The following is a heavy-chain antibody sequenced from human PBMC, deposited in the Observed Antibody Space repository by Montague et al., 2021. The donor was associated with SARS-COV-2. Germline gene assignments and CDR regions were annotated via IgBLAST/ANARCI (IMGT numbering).Heavy chain of an antibody. V-gene: IGHV4-61*01. CDR1: DGSVISTYPH. J-gene: IGHJ4*02. Sequence: SETLSLTCTVSDGSVISTYPHWHWVRQSPGRGLEWIGGYLFHIDTADYNASLRSRVTISVDTSKNQCSLKLTSVTAADTAVYYCTRGIDSYKTGYWGQGIQVTVSS. CDR2: LFHIDTA. CDR3: TRGIDSYKTGY. D-gene: IGHD6-13*01.